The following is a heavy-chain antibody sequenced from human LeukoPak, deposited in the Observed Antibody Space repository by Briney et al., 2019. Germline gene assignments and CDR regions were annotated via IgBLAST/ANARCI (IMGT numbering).Heavy chain of an antibody. CDR1: GGLTSSGDYY. CDR3: ASLSVWELATHPGGSFDY. CDR2: IYYSGST. V-gene: IGHV4-30-4*01. Sequence: SETLSLTCTVSGGLTSSGDYYWSWIRQSPAKGLEWIGQIYYSGSTLYSPSLKSRLTISLDTSKNQFSLRLNSVTGADTAVYFCASLSVWELATHPGGSFDYWGRGILVTVSS. D-gene: IGHD5-24*01. J-gene: IGHJ4*02.